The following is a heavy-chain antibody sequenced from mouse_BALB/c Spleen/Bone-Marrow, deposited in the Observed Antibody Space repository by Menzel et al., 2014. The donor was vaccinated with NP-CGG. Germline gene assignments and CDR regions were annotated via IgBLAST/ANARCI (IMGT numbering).Heavy chain of an antibody. CDR3: AKYNYGLYFDV. CDR2: IDPANGNT. CDR1: GFNIKDTY. Sequence: VQLKQSGAELVKPGASVKLSWTASGFNIKDTYIHWVKQRPEQGLEWIGRIDPANGNTKYDPKFQGKATITADTSSNSAYLQLSSLTSEDTAVYYCAKYNYGLYFDVWGAGTTVTVSS. J-gene: IGHJ1*01. V-gene: IGHV14-3*02. D-gene: IGHD1-3*01.